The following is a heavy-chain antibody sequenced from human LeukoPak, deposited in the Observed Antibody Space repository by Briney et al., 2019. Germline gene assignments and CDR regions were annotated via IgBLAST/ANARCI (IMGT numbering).Heavy chain of an antibody. CDR3: TRDRVVPAALFDY. CDR2: ISWNSGSI. CDR1: GFTFDDYA. J-gene: IGHJ4*02. V-gene: IGHV3-9*01. Sequence: GGSLRLSCAASGFTFDDYAMHWVRQAPGKGLEWVSGISWNSGSIGYADSVKGRFTISRDNAKNSLYLQMNSLKTEDTAVYYCTRDRVVPAALFDYWGQGTLVTVSS. D-gene: IGHD2-2*01.